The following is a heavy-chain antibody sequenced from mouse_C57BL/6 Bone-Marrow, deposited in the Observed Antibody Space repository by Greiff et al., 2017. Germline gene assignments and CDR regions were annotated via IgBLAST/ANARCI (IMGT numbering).Heavy chain of an antibody. CDR2: IWTGGGT. CDR3: ARGDYYGNQRYFDV. D-gene: IGHD2-1*01. J-gene: IGHJ1*03. Sequence: QVQLQQSGPGLVAPSQSLSITCTVSGFSLTSYAISWVRQPPGKGLEWLGVIWTGGGTNYNSALKSRLSISKDNSKCQVFLKMNSLQTDDTARYYCARGDYYGNQRYFDVWGTGTTVTVSS. CDR1: GFSLTSYA. V-gene: IGHV2-9-1*01.